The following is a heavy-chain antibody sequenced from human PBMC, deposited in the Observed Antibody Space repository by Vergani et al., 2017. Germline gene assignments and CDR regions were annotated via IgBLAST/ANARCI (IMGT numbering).Heavy chain of an antibody. V-gene: IGHV1-18*01. Sequence: QVQLVQSGAEVKKPGSSVKVSCKASGGTFTSYGISWVRQAPGQGLEWMGWISAYNGNTNYAQKLQGRVTMTTDTSTSTAYMELRSLRSDDTAVYYCARDTNYYYDSSGYYLNWFDPWGQGTLVTVSS. D-gene: IGHD3-22*01. CDR2: ISAYNGNT. CDR3: ARDTNYYYDSSGYYLNWFDP. J-gene: IGHJ5*02. CDR1: GGTFTSYG.